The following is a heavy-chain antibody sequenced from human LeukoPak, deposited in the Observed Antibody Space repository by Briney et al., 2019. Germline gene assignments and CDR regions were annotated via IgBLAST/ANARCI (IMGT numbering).Heavy chain of an antibody. V-gene: IGHV3-23*01. CDR3: VKGLTPKYGRWEVDS. Sequence: GGSLRLSCAASGFTFDNFAMAWVRQSPGKGLERVSGIYRAGSSKYYADSVRGRFTISRDNARDMLYLQMNSLKADDSAVYFFVKGLTPKYGRWEVDSLGQGTLGTVA. J-gene: IGHJ5*01. CDR2: IYRAGSSK. CDR1: GFTFDNFA. D-gene: IGHD3-9*01.